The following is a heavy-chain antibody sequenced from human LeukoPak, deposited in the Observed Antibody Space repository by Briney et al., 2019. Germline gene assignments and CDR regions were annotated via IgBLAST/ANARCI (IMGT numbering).Heavy chain of an antibody. V-gene: IGHV3-7*01. CDR1: GFTFSSYS. D-gene: IGHD3-22*01. CDR2: IKQDGSEK. Sequence: GGSLRLSCAASGFTFSSYSMNWVRQAPGKGLEWVATIKQDGSEKYYVDSVKGRFTISRDNAENSLYLQMNALRAEDTAVYYCARDGYYDSSAIDYWGRGTLVTVSS. J-gene: IGHJ4*02. CDR3: ARDGYYDSSAIDY.